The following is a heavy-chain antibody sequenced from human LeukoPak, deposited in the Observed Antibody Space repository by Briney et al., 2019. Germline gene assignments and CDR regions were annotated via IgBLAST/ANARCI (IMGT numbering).Heavy chain of an antibody. Sequence: PSETLSLTCAVSGYSISSGYYWGWIRQPPGKGLEWIGSIYHSGSTYYNPSLKSRVTISVDTSKNQFSLKLSSVTAADTAVYYCARNPHDSSGYSRGIDYWGQRTLVTVSS. V-gene: IGHV4-38-2*01. J-gene: IGHJ4*02. CDR1: GYSISSGYY. D-gene: IGHD3-22*01. CDR3: ARNPHDSSGYSRGIDY. CDR2: IYHSGST.